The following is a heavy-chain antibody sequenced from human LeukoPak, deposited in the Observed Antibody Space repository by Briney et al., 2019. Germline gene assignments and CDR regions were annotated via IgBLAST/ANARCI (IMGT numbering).Heavy chain of an antibody. Sequence: ASAKVSCKASGYTFTSYGISWVRQAPGQGLEWMGWISAYNGNTNYAQKFQGRVTMTTDTSTSTAYMELRSLRSDDTAVYYCARIYAILTGYSSWGQGTLVTVSS. D-gene: IGHD3-9*01. CDR3: ARIYAILTGYSS. CDR1: GYTFTSYG. J-gene: IGHJ4*02. CDR2: ISAYNGNT. V-gene: IGHV1-18*01.